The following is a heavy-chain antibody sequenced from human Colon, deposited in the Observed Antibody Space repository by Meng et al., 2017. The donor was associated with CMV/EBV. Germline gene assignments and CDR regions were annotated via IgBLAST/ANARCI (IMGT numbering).Heavy chain of an antibody. CDR3: SRDTFGGDDL. J-gene: IGHJ5*02. CDR1: GFTLSPYW. CDR2: INRDGSTI. V-gene: IGHV3-74*01. D-gene: IGHD3-16*01. Sequence: SCPASGFTLSPYWMHWVRRAPGRGLVWVTRINRDGSTIHYADSVKGRFTIYRDNAKNTLYLQMNSLTAEDTAVYYCSRDTFGGDDLWGQGTLVTVSS.